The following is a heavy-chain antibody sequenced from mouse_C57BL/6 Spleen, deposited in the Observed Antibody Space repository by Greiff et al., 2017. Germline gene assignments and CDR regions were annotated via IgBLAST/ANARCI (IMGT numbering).Heavy chain of an antibody. CDR1: GYTFTSYW. J-gene: IGHJ2*01. V-gene: IGHV1-59*01. Sequence: QVQLKESGAELVRPGTSVKLSCKASGYTFTSYWMHWVKQRPGQGLEWIGVIDPSDSYTNYNQKFKGKATLTVDTSSSTAYMQLSSLTSEDSAVYYCARYTYGNYFDYWGQGTTLTVSS. CDR2: IDPSDSYT. D-gene: IGHD2-1*01. CDR3: ARYTYGNYFDY.